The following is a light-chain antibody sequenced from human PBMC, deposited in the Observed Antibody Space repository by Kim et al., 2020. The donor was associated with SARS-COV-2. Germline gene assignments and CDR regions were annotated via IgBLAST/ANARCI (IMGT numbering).Light chain of an antibody. CDR1: KLGDKY. CDR3: QAWDSSTLYV. CDR2: QDS. Sequence: SYELTQPPSVSVSPGQTASITCSGDKLGDKYACWYQQKPGQSPVLVIYQDSKRPSGIPERFYGSNSGNTATLTISGTQAMDEADYYCQAWDSSTLYVFGTGTKVTVL. J-gene: IGLJ1*01. V-gene: IGLV3-1*01.